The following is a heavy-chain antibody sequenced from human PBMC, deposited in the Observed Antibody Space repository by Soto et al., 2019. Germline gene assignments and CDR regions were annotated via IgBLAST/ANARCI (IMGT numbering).Heavy chain of an antibody. CDR1: GFTFSSYA. CDR2: ISGSGGST. J-gene: IGHJ4*02. Sequence: GGSLRLSCAASGFTFSSYAMSWVRQAPGKGLEWVSAISGSGGSTYYADSVKGRFTISTDNSKNTLYLQMNSLRAEDTAVYYCAKEYGAGPWFGELYYWGQGTLVTVSS. D-gene: IGHD3-10*01. V-gene: IGHV3-23*01. CDR3: AKEYGAGPWFGELYY.